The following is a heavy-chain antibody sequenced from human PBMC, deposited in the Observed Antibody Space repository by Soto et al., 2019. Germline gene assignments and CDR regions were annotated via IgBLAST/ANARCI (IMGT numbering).Heavy chain of an antibody. V-gene: IGHV4-39*07. J-gene: IGHJ4*02. CDR1: GGSITSSSYY. D-gene: IGHD5-18*01. Sequence: SETLSLTCTVSGGSITSSSYYWGWIRQPPGKGLEWIGNIYYSGSTYYNPSLKSRVTISVDTSKNQFSLKLSSDDTAVYYCAKDLGSGYRFDYWGQGTPVTVSS. CDR3: AKDLGSGYRFDY. CDR2: IYYSGST.